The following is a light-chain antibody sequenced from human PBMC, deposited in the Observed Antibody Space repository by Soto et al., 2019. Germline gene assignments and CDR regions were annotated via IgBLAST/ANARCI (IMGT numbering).Light chain of an antibody. CDR2: GAS. J-gene: IGKJ1*01. CDR1: QSVSSSY. Sequence: EIVLTQSPGTLSLSPGERATLSCRASQSVSSSYLASYQQKPGQAPRLLIYGASSTATGIPDRFSGSGSGTDFTLTISRLEPEDFAVYYCQQYGSSPWTFGQGTKVDIK. V-gene: IGKV3-20*01. CDR3: QQYGSSPWT.